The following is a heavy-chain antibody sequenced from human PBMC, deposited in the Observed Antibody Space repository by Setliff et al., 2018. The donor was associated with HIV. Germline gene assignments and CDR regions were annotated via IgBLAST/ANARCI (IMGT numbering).Heavy chain of an antibody. CDR1: GGSISGYY. V-gene: IGHV4-59*12. D-gene: IGHD3-10*01. CDR2: IYYSGST. CDR3: ARDRRGYYYGSGSCYMDV. J-gene: IGHJ6*03. Sequence: PSETLSLTCSVSGGSISGYYWNWVRQPPGKGLEWMGYIYYSGSTNYNPSLKSRVTISVDTSKNQFSLKLSSVTAADTAVYYCARDRRGYYYGSGSCYMDVWGTGTTVTVSS.